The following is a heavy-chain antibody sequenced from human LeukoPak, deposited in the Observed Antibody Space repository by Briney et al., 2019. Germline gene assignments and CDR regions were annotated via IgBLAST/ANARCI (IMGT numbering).Heavy chain of an antibody. D-gene: IGHD1-26*01. CDR3: ARGGREWELLDGWGNYFDY. CDR1: GFTFSSYS. Sequence: PGGSLRLSCAASGFTFSSYSMNWVRQAPGKGLEWVSYISSSSSTIYYADSVKGRFTISRDNAKNSLYLQMNSLRAEDTAVYYCARGGREWELLDGWGNYFDYWGQGTLVTVSS. J-gene: IGHJ4*02. CDR2: ISSSSSTI. V-gene: IGHV3-48*04.